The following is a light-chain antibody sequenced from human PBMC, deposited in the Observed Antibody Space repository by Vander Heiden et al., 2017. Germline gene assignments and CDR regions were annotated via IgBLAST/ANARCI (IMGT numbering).Light chain of an antibody. Sequence: QTVVSQEPSFSVSPGGTVTLTCGLSSGPVSTRYYPSWYQQTPGQAPRTLIYSTNSRSSGVPERCSGSILGNKAALTITGAQADDESDYYCVLYMGSGTWVFGGGTKLTVL. CDR2: STN. CDR1: SGPVSTRYY. CDR3: VLYMGSGTWV. V-gene: IGLV8-61*01. J-gene: IGLJ3*02.